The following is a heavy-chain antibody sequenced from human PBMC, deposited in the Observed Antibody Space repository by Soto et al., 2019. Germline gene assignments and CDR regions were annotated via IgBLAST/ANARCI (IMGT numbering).Heavy chain of an antibody. V-gene: IGHV4-59*01. CDR1: GGSISSYY. J-gene: IGHJ4*02. Sequence: QVQLQESGPGLVKPSETLSLTCTVSGGSISSYYWSWIRQSPGKGLEWIGYMYYSGSTNYNPSLKCRVTISRDTSRNQFSLKLSSVAAADTAVYYCARGTFGVVKDWGQGTLVTVSS. CDR2: MYYSGST. CDR3: ARGTFGVVKD. D-gene: IGHD3-3*01.